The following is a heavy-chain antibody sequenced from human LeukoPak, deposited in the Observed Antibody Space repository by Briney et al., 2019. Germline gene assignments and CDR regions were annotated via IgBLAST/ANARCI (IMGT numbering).Heavy chain of an antibody. CDR1: GYTFTGYY. D-gene: IGHD3-10*01. CDR3: ARVDADLWFGENTLDY. Sequence: GASVKVSCKASGYTFTGYYMHWVRQAPGQGLEWMGWINPNSGGTNYAQKFQGRVTMTRDTSISTAYMELSRLRSDDTAVYYCARVDADLWFGENTLDYWGQGTLVTVSS. CDR2: INPNSGGT. V-gene: IGHV1-2*02. J-gene: IGHJ4*02.